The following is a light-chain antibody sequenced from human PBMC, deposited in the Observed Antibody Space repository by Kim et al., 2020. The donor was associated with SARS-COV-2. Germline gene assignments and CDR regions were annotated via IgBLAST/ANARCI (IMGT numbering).Light chain of an antibody. CDR3: QVWDSSTV. CDR2: RDS. J-gene: IGLJ3*02. V-gene: IGLV3-9*01. Sequence: VSVALGQKARITCGGNNIGSKKVRWYQQKPGQAPVLVIYRDSNRPSGIPERFSGSNSGNTATLTISRAQAGDEADYYCQVWDSSTVFGGGTQLTVL. CDR1: NIGSKK.